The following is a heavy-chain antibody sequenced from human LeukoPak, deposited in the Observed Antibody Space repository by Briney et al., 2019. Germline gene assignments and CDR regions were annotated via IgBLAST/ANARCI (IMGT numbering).Heavy chain of an antibody. Sequence: QSGGSLRLSCAASGFTFSSYGMHWVRQAPGKGLEWVAVISYDGSNKYYADSVKGRFTISRDNSKNTLYLQMNSLRAEDTAVYYSAKMIAAEPFDYWGQGTLVTVSS. CDR2: ISYDGSNK. V-gene: IGHV3-30*18. D-gene: IGHD6-13*01. CDR3: AKMIAAEPFDY. CDR1: GFTFSSYG. J-gene: IGHJ4*02.